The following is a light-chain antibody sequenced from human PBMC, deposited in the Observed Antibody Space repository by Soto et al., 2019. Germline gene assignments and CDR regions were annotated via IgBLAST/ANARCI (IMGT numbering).Light chain of an antibody. CDR1: QSVSSSY. CDR3: QQYGSSPWT. CDR2: VAS. V-gene: IGKV3-20*01. Sequence: EIVLTQSPGTLSLSPGERATLSCRASQSVSSSYLAWYQQTPGQAPRLLIYVASSRATGIPDRFSGSGSGTDFTLTISRLEPEAFAVYYCQQYGSSPWTFGQGTKVEIK. J-gene: IGKJ1*01.